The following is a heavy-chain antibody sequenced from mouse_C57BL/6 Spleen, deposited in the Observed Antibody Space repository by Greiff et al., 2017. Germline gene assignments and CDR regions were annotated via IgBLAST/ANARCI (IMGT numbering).Heavy chain of an antibody. D-gene: IGHD2-2*01. Sequence: QVQLKESGPGLVQPSQSLSITCTVSGFSLTSYGVHWVRQSPGKGLEWLGVIWSGGSTDYNAAFISRLSISKDNSKSQVFFKMNSLQADDTAIYYCARNRGGGLYYYAMDYWGQGTSVTVSS. CDR3: ARNRGGGLYYYAMDY. J-gene: IGHJ4*01. CDR2: IWSGGST. CDR1: GFSLTSYG. V-gene: IGHV2-2*01.